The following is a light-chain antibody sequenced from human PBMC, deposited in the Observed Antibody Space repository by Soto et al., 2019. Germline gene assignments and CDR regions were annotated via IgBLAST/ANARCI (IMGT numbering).Light chain of an antibody. CDR3: QEYLQWPPGM. CDR2: GAS. J-gene: IGKJ1*01. CDR1: QSFNSIY. V-gene: IGKV3-20*01. Sequence: EIVLTQSPGTLSLSPGERATLSCRASQSFNSIYLAWYQQKPGQAPRLLIYGASSRATGIPDRFSGSGSGTDFTLTISTLQSEDFAVYYCQEYLQWPPGMFGQGTTVDMK.